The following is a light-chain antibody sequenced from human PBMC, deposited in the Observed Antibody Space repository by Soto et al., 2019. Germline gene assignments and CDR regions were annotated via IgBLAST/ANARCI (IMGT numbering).Light chain of an antibody. CDR3: SSYAGSNSIYV. V-gene: IGLV2-8*01. CDR2: EVT. CDR1: SSDVGGYNY. Sequence: QSALTQPPSASGSPGQSVTISCTGTSSDVGGYNYVSWYQQHPGKAPKLMIYEVTKRPSGVPARFSGSKSGNTASLTVSGLQAEDEADYYCSSYAGSNSIYVFGTGTQLTVL. J-gene: IGLJ1*01.